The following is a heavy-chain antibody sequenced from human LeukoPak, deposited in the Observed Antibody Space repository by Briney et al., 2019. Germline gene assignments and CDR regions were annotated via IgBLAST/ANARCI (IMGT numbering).Heavy chain of an antibody. CDR3: AREVGTPQAFDI. CDR1: GFTFSNFA. D-gene: IGHD1-26*01. CDR2: ISGSSRTI. J-gene: IGHJ3*02. V-gene: IGHV3-48*01. Sequence: PGGSLRLSCAASGFTFSNFAMTWVRQAPGKGPEWVSYISGSSRTIYYADSVRGRFTISRDNAKNSLYLQMNSLKAEDTAIYYCAREVGTPQAFDIWGQGTMVTVSS.